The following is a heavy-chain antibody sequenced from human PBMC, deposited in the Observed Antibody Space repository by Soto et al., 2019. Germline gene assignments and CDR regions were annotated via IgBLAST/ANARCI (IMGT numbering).Heavy chain of an antibody. Sequence: GASVKVSCKASGGTFRSYTISWVRQAPGQGLEWMGRIIPILGIANYAQKFQGRVTITADKSTSTAYMELSSLRSEDTAVYYCASLTGSDCSSTSCYSHGMDVWGQGTTVTVSS. D-gene: IGHD2-2*01. V-gene: IGHV1-69*02. CDR2: IIPILGIA. CDR1: GGTFRSYT. CDR3: ASLTGSDCSSTSCYSHGMDV. J-gene: IGHJ6*02.